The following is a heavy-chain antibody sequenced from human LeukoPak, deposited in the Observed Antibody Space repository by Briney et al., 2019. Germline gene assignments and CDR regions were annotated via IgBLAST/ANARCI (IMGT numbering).Heavy chain of an antibody. CDR3: ARGPSREDYVWGSYPLDAFDI. CDR2: ISAYNGNT. Sequence: ASVKVSCKASGYTFTSYGISWVRQAPGQGLEWMGWISAYNGNTNHAQKLQGRVTMTTDTSTSTAYMELRSLRSDDTAVYYCARGPSREDYVWGSYPLDAFDIWGQGTMVTVSS. CDR1: GYTFTSYG. D-gene: IGHD3-16*02. J-gene: IGHJ3*02. V-gene: IGHV1-18*01.